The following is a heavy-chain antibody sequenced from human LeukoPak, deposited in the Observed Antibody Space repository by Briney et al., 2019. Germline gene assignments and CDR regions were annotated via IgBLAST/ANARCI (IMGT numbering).Heavy chain of an antibody. CDR3: ARDRIAVAGTGFDP. CDR2: ISAYNGNT. CDR1: GYTFTSCG. J-gene: IGHJ5*02. Sequence: ASVTVSCKASGYTFTSCGISWVRQAPGQGLEWMGWISAYNGNTNYAQKLQGRVTMTTDTSTSTAYMELRSLGSDDTAVYYCARDRIAVAGTGFDPWGQGTLVTVSS. V-gene: IGHV1-18*01. D-gene: IGHD6-19*01.